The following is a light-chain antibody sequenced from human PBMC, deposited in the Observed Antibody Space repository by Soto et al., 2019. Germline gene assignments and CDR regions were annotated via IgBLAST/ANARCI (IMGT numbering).Light chain of an antibody. CDR1: QSINIW. J-gene: IGKJ1*01. Sequence: DIQMTQSPSTLSASVGDRVTITCRASQSINIWLAWYQQKAGKAPKLLIYDASTLESGVPSRFSCSGSRTEFTLTISSLQPDDFATYYCQEYNSWRGEWTFGQGTKVEIK. CDR2: DAS. V-gene: IGKV1-5*01. CDR3: QEYNSWRGEWT.